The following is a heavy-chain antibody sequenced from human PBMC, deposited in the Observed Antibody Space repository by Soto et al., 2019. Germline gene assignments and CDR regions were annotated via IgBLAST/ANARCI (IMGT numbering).Heavy chain of an antibody. CDR3: ARVVPGAEAWFGA. CDR1: GYTFSNYG. CDR2: ISLYSDGT. Sequence: QVQLVQSGGEVKRPGASVKVSCKTSGYTFSNYGITWVRQAPGQPLEWLGWISLYSDGTNYAQKCQGRVSMTTDTSTTAADMELRSLRSDDTAVYYCARVVPGAEAWFGAWGQGTLVTVSS. D-gene: IGHD2-2*01. J-gene: IGHJ5*02. V-gene: IGHV1-18*01.